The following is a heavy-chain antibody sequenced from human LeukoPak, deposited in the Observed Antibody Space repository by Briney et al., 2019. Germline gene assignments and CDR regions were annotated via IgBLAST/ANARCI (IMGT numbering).Heavy chain of an antibody. J-gene: IGHJ4*02. Sequence: SSETLSLTCTVSGDSLSNKIYYWGWIRQPPGKGLEWIGSLSSSGNLYYNPSLKSRVTVSMDTSKNQFSLRLTSVSAADTAVYYCARRWNGSPFDYWGQGTLVTVSS. V-gene: IGHV4-39*07. CDR3: ARRWNGSPFDY. CDR2: LSSSGNL. CDR1: GDSLSNKIYY. D-gene: IGHD1-26*01.